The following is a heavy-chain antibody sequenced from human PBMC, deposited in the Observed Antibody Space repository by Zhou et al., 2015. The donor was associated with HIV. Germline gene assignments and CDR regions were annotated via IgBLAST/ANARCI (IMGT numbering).Heavy chain of an antibody. D-gene: IGHD6-13*01. CDR1: GFNFNTNW. Sequence: EVQLVESGGRLVQPGRSLRLFCTASGFNFNTNWIHWVRQAPGRGLVWVSRINDDGSNTDYADAVRGRFTISRDNAKSTVYLQMNSLTAEDTAIYFCARDFDSSSHLWGQGTLVTVSS. CDR2: INDDGSNT. CDR3: ARDFDSSSHL. V-gene: IGHV3-74*01. J-gene: IGHJ4*02.